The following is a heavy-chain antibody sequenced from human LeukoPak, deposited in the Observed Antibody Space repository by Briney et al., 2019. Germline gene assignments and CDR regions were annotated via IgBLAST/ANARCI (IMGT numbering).Heavy chain of an antibody. CDR2: IKSKTDGGTT. V-gene: IGHV3-15*01. Sequence: GGSLRLSCAASGFTFSDARMSWVRQAPGKGLEWVGRIKSKTDGGTTDYAAPVKGRFTISRDDSKNTLYLQMNSLKIEDTAVYYCARYYGDSGSQYYCEYWGQGTLVTVSS. D-gene: IGHD3-22*01. CDR3: ARYYGDSGSQYYCEY. CDR1: GFTFSDAR. J-gene: IGHJ4*02.